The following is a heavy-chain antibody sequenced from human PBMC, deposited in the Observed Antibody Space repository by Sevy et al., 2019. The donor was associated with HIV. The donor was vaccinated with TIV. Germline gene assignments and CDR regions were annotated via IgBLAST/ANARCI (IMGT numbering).Heavy chain of an antibody. J-gene: IGHJ5*02. D-gene: IGHD2-2*01. V-gene: IGHV4-59*01. CDR1: GGSISSYY. Sequence: SETLSLTCTVSGGSISSYYWSWIRQPPGKGLEWIGYIYYSGSTNYNPSLKRRVTISVDTSRNQFSLKLSSVTAADTAVYSCAGLGYCSSTSCSDNWFDPWGQGTLVTVSS. CDR2: IYYSGST. CDR3: AGLGYCSSTSCSDNWFDP.